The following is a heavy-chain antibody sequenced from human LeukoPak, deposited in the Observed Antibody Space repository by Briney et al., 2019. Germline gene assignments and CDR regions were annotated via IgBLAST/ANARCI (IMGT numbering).Heavy chain of an antibody. J-gene: IGHJ5*02. Sequence: PSETLSLTCTVSGDPISSPSYFWGWIRRPPGKGLQWIGSIFYTGTTSYNPSLKSRVTISVDTSKNRLFLNVTSVTAADTAVYFCARVKGSTWWTWFDPWGQGTQVIVSS. CDR2: IFYTGTT. CDR3: ARVKGSTWWTWFDP. CDR1: GDPISSPSYF. D-gene: IGHD6-13*01. V-gene: IGHV4-39*07.